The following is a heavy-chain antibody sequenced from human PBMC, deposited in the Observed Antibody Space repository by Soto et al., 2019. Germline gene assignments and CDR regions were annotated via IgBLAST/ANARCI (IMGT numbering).Heavy chain of an antibody. CDR3: ARGPPYYYGSGTDSRGDY. Sequence: PGGSLRLSCAASGFTFSDYYMSWIRQAPGKGLEWVSYISSSGSTIYYADSVKGRFTISRDNAKNSLYLQMNSLRAEDTAVYYCARGPPYYYGSGTDSRGDYWGQGTLVTVSS. V-gene: IGHV3-11*01. CDR2: ISSSGSTI. J-gene: IGHJ4*02. CDR1: GFTFSDYY. D-gene: IGHD3-10*01.